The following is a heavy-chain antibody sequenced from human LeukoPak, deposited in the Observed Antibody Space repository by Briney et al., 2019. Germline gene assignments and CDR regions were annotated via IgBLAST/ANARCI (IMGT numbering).Heavy chain of an antibody. CDR1: GYTFTSYD. CDR2: MNPNTGNV. CDR3: TRDVFSDY. Sequence: ASVKVSCKASGYTFTSYDINWVRQATGQGLEWMGWMNPNTGNVGYGRKFQGRVTMTRDTSISTAYMELSSLRSEDTAVYYCTRDVFSDYWGQGSLVTVSS. D-gene: IGHD2-21*01. V-gene: IGHV1-8*01. J-gene: IGHJ4*02.